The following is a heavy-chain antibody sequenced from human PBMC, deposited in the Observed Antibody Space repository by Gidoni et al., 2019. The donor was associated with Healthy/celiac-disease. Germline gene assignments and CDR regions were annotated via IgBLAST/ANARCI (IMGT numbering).Heavy chain of an antibody. CDR1: GGSISRSNW. Sequence: QVQLQESGPGLVKLSGTLSLTCAVSGGSISRSNWWSWVRQPPGKGLEWIGEIYHSGSTNYNPSLKSRVTISVDKSKNQFSLKLSSVTAADTAVYYCARGWSVGGATHYFDYWGQGTLVTVSS. D-gene: IGHD1-26*01. J-gene: IGHJ4*02. CDR2: IYHSGST. CDR3: ARGWSVGGATHYFDY. V-gene: IGHV4-4*02.